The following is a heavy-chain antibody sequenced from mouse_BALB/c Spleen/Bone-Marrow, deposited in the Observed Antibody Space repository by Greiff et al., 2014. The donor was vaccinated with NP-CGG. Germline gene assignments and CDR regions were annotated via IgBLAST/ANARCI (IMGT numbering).Heavy chain of an antibody. J-gene: IGHJ2*01. V-gene: IGHV1-80*01. D-gene: IGHD1-1*01. CDR1: GYVFSSYW. CDR2: IYPGDGDT. CDR3: ARSGYGSNYDY. Sequence: QVQLQQSGAELVRPGSSVKISCKASGYVFSSYWMIWVRQRPGQGLEWIGQIYPGDGDTNYNGKFKGKATLTADKSSSTAYMQLGSLTSEDSAVYFCARSGYGSNYDYWGQGTTLTVSS.